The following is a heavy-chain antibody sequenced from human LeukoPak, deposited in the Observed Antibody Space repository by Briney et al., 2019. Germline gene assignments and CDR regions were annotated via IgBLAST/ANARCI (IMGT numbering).Heavy chain of an antibody. J-gene: IGHJ5*02. CDR1: GYSISSGYY. CDR3: AISRGGYGDYGSWFDP. D-gene: IGHD4-17*01. Sequence: SETLSLTCTVSGYSISSGYYWGWIRQPPGKGLEWIGSIYHSGSTYYNPSLKSRVTISVDTSKNQFSLRLSSVTAADTAVYYCAISRGGYGDYGSWFDPWGQGTRVTVSS. V-gene: IGHV4-38-2*02. CDR2: IYHSGST.